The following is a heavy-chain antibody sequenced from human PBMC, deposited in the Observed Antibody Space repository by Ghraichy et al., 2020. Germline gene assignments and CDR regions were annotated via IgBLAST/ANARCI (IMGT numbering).Heavy chain of an antibody. CDR1: GGSISSGDYY. V-gene: IGHV4-30-4*01. D-gene: IGHD6-13*01. J-gene: IGHJ5*02. Sequence: SETLSLTCTVSGGSISSGDYYWSWIRQPPGKGLEWIGYIYYSGSTYYNPSLKSRVTISVDTSKNQFSLKLSSVTAADTAVYYCARGRYSSSWYWFDPWGQGTLVTVSS. CDR2: IYYSGST. CDR3: ARGRYSSSWYWFDP.